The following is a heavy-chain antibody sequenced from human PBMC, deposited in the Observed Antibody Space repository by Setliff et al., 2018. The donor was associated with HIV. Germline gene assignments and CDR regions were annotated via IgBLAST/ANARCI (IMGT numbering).Heavy chain of an antibody. V-gene: IGHV4-39*02. CDR3: ARGPYLGP. CDR1: GGSINSRTHY. D-gene: IGHD2-2*01. Sequence: SETLSLTCNVSGGSINSRTHYWGWMRQPPGKGLEWIGSIFYSGINYYNPSLEGRITLSIDLSKNQFSLDLDSVTAADTAVYYCARGPYLGPWGQGTLVTVSS. CDR2: IFYSGIN. J-gene: IGHJ5*02.